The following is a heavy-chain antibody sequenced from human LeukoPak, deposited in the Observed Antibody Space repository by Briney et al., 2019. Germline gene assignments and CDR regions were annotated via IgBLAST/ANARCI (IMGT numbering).Heavy chain of an antibody. CDR2: ISVTGGNT. CDR1: GFTFSRYA. Sequence: GGSLRLSRAASGFTFSRYAMSWVRQAPGKGLEWLSAISVTGGNTYYTDSVKGLFTISRDNSRNTLYLQMNSLRVEDTAFYYCATLVFDSSGYSYFDYWGQGTLVTVSS. J-gene: IGHJ4*02. CDR3: ATLVFDSSGYSYFDY. V-gene: IGHV3-23*01. D-gene: IGHD3-22*01.